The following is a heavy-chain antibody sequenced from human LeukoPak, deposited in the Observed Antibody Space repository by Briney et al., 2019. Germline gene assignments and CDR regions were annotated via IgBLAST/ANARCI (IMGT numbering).Heavy chain of an antibody. CDR3: AKDAKECGDSFIDF. CDR1: GLSLCNFI. D-gene: IGHD2/OR15-2a*01. V-gene: IGHV3-33*06. CDR2: FWNDGSHQ. Sequence: PGGALRLSCVASGLSLCNFIVHWGRQAPGKGPEWVAVFWNDGSHQYYFDSVRGRFSISRDNFTNTVYLQINSARVENTGLCYCAKDAKECGDSFIDFWGKGTMVIVSS. J-gene: IGHJ4*01.